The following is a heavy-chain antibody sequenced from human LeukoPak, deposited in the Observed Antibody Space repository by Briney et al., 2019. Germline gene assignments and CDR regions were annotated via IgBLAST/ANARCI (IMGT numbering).Heavy chain of an antibody. V-gene: IGHV3-21*01. CDR1: GFTFSSYS. CDR2: ISSSSYI. D-gene: IGHD6-13*01. CDR3: ARDLSSWYGYYFDY. Sequence: WGSLRLSCAASGFTFSSYSMDWVRQAPGKGLEWVSSISSSSYIYYADSVKGRFTISRDNAKNSLYLQLNSLKAEDTAVYYCARDLSSWYGYYFDYWGQGTLVTVSS. J-gene: IGHJ4*02.